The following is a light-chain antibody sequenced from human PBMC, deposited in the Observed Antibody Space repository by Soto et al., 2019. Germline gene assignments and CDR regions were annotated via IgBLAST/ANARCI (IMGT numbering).Light chain of an antibody. J-gene: IGKJ1*01. V-gene: IGKV1-5*03. Sequence: DIQMTQSPSTLSGSVGDRVTITCRASQTISSWLAWYQQKPGKAPKLLIYKAPTLKSGVPSRFSGSGSGTEFTLTISSLQPDDFATYYCQHYNSYSEALGQGTKVELK. CDR1: QTISSW. CDR3: QHYNSYSEA. CDR2: KAP.